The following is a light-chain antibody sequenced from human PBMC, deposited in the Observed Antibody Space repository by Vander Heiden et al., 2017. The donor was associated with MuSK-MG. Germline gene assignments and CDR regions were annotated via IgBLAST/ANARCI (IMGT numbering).Light chain of an antibody. J-gene: IGLJ2*01. CDR1: SSDVGGYNY. CDR2: DGS. Sequence: QSALTQPASVSGSPGQSITISCTGTSSDVGGYNYVSWYQQHPAKAPKLMIYDGSKRPAGVSNRFSGSKSGNTASLTISGLQAEDEADYYCSSYTSSSTLVFGGGTKLTVL. V-gene: IGLV2-14*03. CDR3: SSYTSSSTLV.